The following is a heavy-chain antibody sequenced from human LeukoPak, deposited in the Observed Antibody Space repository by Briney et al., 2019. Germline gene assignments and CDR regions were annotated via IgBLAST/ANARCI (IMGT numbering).Heavy chain of an antibody. CDR2: IYYSGST. CDR3: ARLVFAAAGTRVY. CDR1: GGSISSSSYY. V-gene: IGHV4-39*01. J-gene: IGHJ4*02. D-gene: IGHD6-13*01. Sequence: PSETLSLTCTVSGGSISSSSYYWGWIRQPPGKGLEWIGSIYYSGSTYYNPSLKSRVTISVDTSKNQFSLKLSSVTAADTAVYYCARLVFAAAGTRVYWGQGTLVTVSS.